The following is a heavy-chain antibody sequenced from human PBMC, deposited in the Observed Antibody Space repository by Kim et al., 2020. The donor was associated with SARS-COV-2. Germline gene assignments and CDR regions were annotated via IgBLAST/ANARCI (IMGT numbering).Heavy chain of an antibody. V-gene: IGHV3-23*01. CDR3: SKASPLTSICGH. Sequence: GGSLRLSCAASGFTFSSYAMSWVRQAPGKGLEWVSTITSGGTTYYADSVKGRFTISRDNSKNTLSLHMNSLGAEDTAVYFCSKASPLTSICGHWGQGTLV. CDR2: ITSGGTT. D-gene: IGHD3-16*01. CDR1: GFTFSSYA. J-gene: IGHJ1*01.